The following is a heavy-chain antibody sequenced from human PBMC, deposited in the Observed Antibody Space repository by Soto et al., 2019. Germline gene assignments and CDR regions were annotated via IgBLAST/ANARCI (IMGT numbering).Heavy chain of an antibody. CDR2: ISSSSSYI. CDR3: ARERSAHRFDP. V-gene: IGHV3-21*01. Sequence: PGGSLRLSCAASGFTFSSYSMNWLRQAPGKGLEWVSSISSSSSYIYYADSVKGRFTISRDNAKNSLYLQMNSLRAEDTAVYYCARERSAHRFDPWGQGTLVTVSS. CDR1: GFTFSSYS. D-gene: IGHD4-17*01. J-gene: IGHJ5*02.